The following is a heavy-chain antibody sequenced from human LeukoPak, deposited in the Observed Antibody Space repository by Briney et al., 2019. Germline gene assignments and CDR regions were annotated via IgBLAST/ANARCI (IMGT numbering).Heavy chain of an antibody. CDR3: ARHFNTDSR. V-gene: IGHV3-48*01. Sequence: QSGGSLRLSCAASGFTLSTSSINWVRQAPVKGLEWVAYISDSSDTIYYADSVKGRFTISRDNAKNSVYLQMNSLRAEDTAVYYCARHFNTDSRWGQGTLVTVSS. J-gene: IGHJ4*02. CDR2: ISDSSDTI. CDR1: GFTLSTSS.